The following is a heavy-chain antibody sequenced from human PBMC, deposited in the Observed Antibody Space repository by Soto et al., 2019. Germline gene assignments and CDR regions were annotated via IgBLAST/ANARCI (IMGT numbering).Heavy chain of an antibody. D-gene: IGHD3-10*01. Sequence: QVQLVQSGAEVKKPGASVMVSCKASAYTFTGYYIHWVRQAPGQGLEWMGWLNPNTGVTKYAHKFQGRVIMTRDTSISTAYMHLSSLTSDDTAIYYCARAAVGGDYYYFDYWGQGTLVTVSS. CDR3: ARAAVGGDYYYFDY. CDR2: LNPNTGVT. CDR1: AYTFTGYY. V-gene: IGHV1-2*02. J-gene: IGHJ4*02.